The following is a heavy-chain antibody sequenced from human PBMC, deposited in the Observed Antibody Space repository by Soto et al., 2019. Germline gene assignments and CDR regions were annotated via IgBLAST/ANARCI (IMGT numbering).Heavy chain of an antibody. CDR3: PKGRLAEGSDWFVT. CDR1: GFTFYTYA. V-gene: IGHV3-23*05. CDR2: IDSDGTDT. J-gene: IGHJ5*02. D-gene: IGHD6-25*01. Sequence: GGSLRLSCEASGFTFYTYAMIWVRQAPGKGLEWVTAIDSDGTDTYYADFVKGRFTVSRDNSKNTLYLQMRSLTAEDTALYHCPKGRLAEGSDWFVTWGPGALVTVSS.